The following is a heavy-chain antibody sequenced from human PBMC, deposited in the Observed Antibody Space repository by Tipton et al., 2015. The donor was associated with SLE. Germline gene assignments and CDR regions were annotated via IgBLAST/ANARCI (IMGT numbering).Heavy chain of an antibody. V-gene: IGHV1-18*01. CDR1: GYTFTSYG. D-gene: IGHD2-15*01. CDR2: ISAYNGNT. CDR3: ARDLNFFDCSGGSCYSDYFDY. Sequence: QSGPEVKKPGASVKVSCQASGYTFTSYGISWVRQAPGQGLEWMGWISAYNGNTNYAQKLQGRVTMTTDTSTSTAYMELRSLRSDDTAVYYCARDLNFFDCSGGSCYSDYFDYWGQGTLVTVSS. J-gene: IGHJ4*02.